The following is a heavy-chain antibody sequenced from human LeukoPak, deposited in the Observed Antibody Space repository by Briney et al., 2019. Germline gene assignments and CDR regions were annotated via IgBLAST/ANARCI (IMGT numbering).Heavy chain of an antibody. V-gene: IGHV1-2*02. CDR2: INPKSGDT. J-gene: IGHJ5*01. CDR1: GYTFTGDY. D-gene: IGHD2-15*01. CDR3: ARAGGCGAGSCYRS. Sequence: PVASVKVSCKTSGYTFTGDYMHWVRQAPGQGLEWMGWINPKSGDTNYLQKFQGRVTMTRDTSISTAYMELYSLRSDDTAVYYCARAGGCGAGSCYRSWGQGTLVTVSS.